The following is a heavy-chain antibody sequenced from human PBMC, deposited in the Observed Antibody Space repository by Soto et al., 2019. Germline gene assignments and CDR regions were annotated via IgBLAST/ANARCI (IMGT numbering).Heavy chain of an antibody. CDR1: GYTLSELS. CDR3: ATTRTIYVHDFDS. V-gene: IGHV1-24*01. CDR2: YDPEEGET. J-gene: IGHJ4*02. Sequence: GASVKVSCKFSGYTLSELSMHWVRQAPGKGLEWLGGYDPEEGETIYAQSFQGRVTMTEDTTAETAYMELRSLTSEDTATYYCATTRTIYVHDFDSWGQGTLVTSPQ. D-gene: IGHD3-16*01.